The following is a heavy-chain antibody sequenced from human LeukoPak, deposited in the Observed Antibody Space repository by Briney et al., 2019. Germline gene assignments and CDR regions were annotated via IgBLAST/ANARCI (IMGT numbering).Heavy chain of an antibody. D-gene: IGHD3-10*01. J-gene: IGHJ4*02. Sequence: SETLSLTCTVSGGSISSGGYYWSWIRQHPGKGLEWIGYICYSGSTYYNPSLKSRVTISVDTSKNQFSLKLSSVTAADAAVYYCARGSSSGSYPDFDYWGQGTLVTVSS. CDR2: ICYSGST. V-gene: IGHV4-31*03. CDR3: ARGSSSGSYPDFDY. CDR1: GGSISSGGYY.